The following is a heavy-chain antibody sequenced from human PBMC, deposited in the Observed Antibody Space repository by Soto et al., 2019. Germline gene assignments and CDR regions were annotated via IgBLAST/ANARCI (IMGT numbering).Heavy chain of an antibody. V-gene: IGHV3-21*01. Sequence: EVQLVESGGGLVKPGGSLRLSCAASGFTFSSYSMNWVRQAPGKGLEWVSSISSSSTYIYYADSVKGRFTISRDNAKNSPYPQMNSLRGEDTAVYFCARDLSNMAGEALWGQGTLVTVSS. CDR2: ISSSSTYI. J-gene: IGHJ4*02. CDR3: ARDLSNMAGEAL. D-gene: IGHD3-16*01. CDR1: GFTFSSYS.